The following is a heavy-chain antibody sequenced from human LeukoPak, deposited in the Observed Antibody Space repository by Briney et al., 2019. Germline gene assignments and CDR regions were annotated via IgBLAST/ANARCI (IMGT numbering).Heavy chain of an antibody. J-gene: IGHJ4*02. CDR3: ARSSSLTWGSSGWSVDY. CDR2: INPSAGST. D-gene: IGHD6-19*01. CDR1: GYTFISYY. Sequence: VASVKVSCKASGYTFISYYMHWVRQAPGQGLEWMGIINPSAGSTSYAQKFQGRVTMTRDTSTSTVYMELSSLRSDDTAVYYCARSSSLTWGSSGWSVDYWGQGTLVTVSS. V-gene: IGHV1-46*01.